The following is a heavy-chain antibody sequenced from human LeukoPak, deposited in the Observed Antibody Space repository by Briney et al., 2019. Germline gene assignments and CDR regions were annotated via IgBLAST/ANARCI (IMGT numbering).Heavy chain of an antibody. D-gene: IGHD2-2*01. V-gene: IGHV3-43*01. J-gene: IGHJ3*02. CDR3: TKDISASTWGNAFDI. CDR1: GFILDDYT. CDR2: ISWEGFRT. Sequence: PGGSLRLSCAASGFILDDYTMHWARQAPGGGLDWVSLISWEGFRTYYADSVKGRFTISRDNSKHSLYLQMNSLRTEDTALYYCTKDISASTWGNAFDIWGQGTMVTVSS.